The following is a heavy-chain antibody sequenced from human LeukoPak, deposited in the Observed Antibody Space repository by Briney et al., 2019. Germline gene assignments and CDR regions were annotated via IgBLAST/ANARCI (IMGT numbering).Heavy chain of an antibody. Sequence: PVKVSCKASGYTFTGYYMHWVRQAPGQGLEWMGGIIPIFGTANYAQKFQGRVTITADESTSTAYMELSSLRSEDTAVYYCARVRWELLLEYYFDYWGQGTLVTVSS. V-gene: IGHV1-69*13. J-gene: IGHJ4*02. CDR2: IIPIFGTA. CDR1: GYTFTGYY. CDR3: ARVRWELLLEYYFDY. D-gene: IGHD1-26*01.